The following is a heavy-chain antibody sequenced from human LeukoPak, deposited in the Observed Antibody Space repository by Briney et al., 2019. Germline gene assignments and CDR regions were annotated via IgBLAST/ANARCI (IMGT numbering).Heavy chain of an antibody. D-gene: IGHD6-19*01. CDR3: AKEVAVAGTGFFDH. Sequence: GGSLRLSCAASGFTFSDYYMSWIRQAPGKGLEWVSYISSSGSTIYYADSVKGRFTISRDNSKNTLYMQMNSLRAEDTAVYYCAKEVAVAGTGFFDHWGQGTLVTVSS. J-gene: IGHJ4*02. CDR2: ISSSGSTI. V-gene: IGHV3-11*01. CDR1: GFTFSDYY.